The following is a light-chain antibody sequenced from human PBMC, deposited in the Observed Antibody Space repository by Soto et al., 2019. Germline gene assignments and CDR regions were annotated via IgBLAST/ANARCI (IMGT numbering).Light chain of an antibody. V-gene: IGLV2-11*01. CDR3: CSSAGSYSCV. J-gene: IGLJ1*01. CDR2: DVS. Sequence: QSALTQPRSVSGSPGQSVTISCTGTSSDVGGYNYVSWYQQLPGRAPKLMIYDVSKRPSGVPDRFSGSKSGNTASLTISGLQAEDQADYYCCSSAGSYSCVFGTGTKLTVL. CDR1: SSDVGGYNY.